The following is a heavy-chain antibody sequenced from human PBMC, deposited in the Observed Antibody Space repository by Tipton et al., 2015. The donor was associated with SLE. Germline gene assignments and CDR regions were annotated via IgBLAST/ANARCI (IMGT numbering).Heavy chain of an antibody. V-gene: IGHV3-23*01. Sequence: SLRLSCAASGFTFSSYALTWVRQAPGKGLEWVSFISRSGDSTYYTDSVRGRFTISRDNSKSTLFLEMNSLRAEDTAVYYCAKVNGAYSWYFQNWGQGTMVTVSS. CDR2: ISRSGDST. CDR1: GFTFSSYA. D-gene: IGHD4/OR15-4a*01. CDR3: AKVNGAYSWYFQN. J-gene: IGHJ1*01.